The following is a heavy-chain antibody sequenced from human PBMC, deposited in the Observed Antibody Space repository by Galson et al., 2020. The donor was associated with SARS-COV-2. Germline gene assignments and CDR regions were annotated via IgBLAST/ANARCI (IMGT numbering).Heavy chain of an antibody. D-gene: IGHD6-13*01. J-gene: IGHJ3*01. CDR3: ARQKYSNSWSTSDVFDL. CDR2: IYPDDSDT. CDR1: GYTYSTSW. V-gene: IGHV5-51*01. Sequence: GESLKISCKGSGYTYSTSWIAWVRQMPGKGLEWMGIIYPDDSDTRYSPSFQGQVTISADKSIRTAYLEWSRLKASDTAMYYCARQKYSNSWSTSDVFDLWGQGTRVTVSS.